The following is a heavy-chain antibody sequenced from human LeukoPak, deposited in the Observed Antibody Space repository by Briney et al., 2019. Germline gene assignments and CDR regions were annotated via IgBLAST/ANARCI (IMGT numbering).Heavy chain of an antibody. CDR1: GGTFSSYA. V-gene: IGHV1-3*01. CDR2: INAGNGNT. CDR3: ARATPAYTTAADTRVLFDY. J-gene: IGHJ4*02. Sequence: ASVKVSCKASGGTFSSYAISWVRQAPGQRLEWMGWINAGNGNTKYSQKFQGRVTITRDTSASTAYMGLSSLRSEDTAVYYCARATPAYTTAADTRVLFDYWGQGTLVTVSS. D-gene: IGHD6-13*01.